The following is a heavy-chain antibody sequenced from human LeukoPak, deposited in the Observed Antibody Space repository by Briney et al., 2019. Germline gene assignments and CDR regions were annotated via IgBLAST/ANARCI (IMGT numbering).Heavy chain of an antibody. CDR2: ISYDGSNK. D-gene: IGHD4-17*01. CDR3: AKIDYESHD. V-gene: IGHV3-30*18. Sequence: GGSLILSCAASGFTLSSYGMHGGRQAPGKGLEWVAVISYDGSNKYYADSVKGRFTISRGNSKNTLYLQMNSLRAEDTAVYYCAKIDYESHDWGQGTLVTVSS. J-gene: IGHJ4*02. CDR1: GFTLSSYG.